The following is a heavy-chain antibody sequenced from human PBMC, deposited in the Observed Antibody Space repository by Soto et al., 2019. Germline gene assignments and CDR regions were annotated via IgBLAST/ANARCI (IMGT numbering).Heavy chain of an antibody. CDR3: ARGCTFSSTSCYTHAFDI. D-gene: IGHD2-2*02. CDR1: GFTFSSYG. Sequence: GGSLRLSCAASGFTFSSYGMNWVRQAPGKGLEWVSSISSSSSYIYYADSVKGRFTISRDNAKNSLYLQMNSLRAEDTAVYYCARGCTFSSTSCYTHAFDIWGQGTMVTVAS. J-gene: IGHJ3*02. V-gene: IGHV3-21*01. CDR2: ISSSSSYI.